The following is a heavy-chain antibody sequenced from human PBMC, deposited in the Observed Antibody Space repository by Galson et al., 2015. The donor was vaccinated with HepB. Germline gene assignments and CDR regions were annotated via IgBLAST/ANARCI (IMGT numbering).Heavy chain of an antibody. CDR1: GFTFRSYA. CDR3: ATQADDYGDYSFDY. D-gene: IGHD4-17*01. Sequence: SLRLSCAASGFTFRSYAMSWVRQAPGKGLEWVSAISGSGGSTYYADSVKGRFTISRDNSKNTLYLQMNSLRAEDTAVYYCATQADDYGDYSFDYWGQGTLVTVSS. V-gene: IGHV3-23*01. J-gene: IGHJ4*02. CDR2: ISGSGGST.